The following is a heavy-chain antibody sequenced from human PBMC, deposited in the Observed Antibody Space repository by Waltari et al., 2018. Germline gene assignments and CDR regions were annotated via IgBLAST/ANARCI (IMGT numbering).Heavy chain of an antibody. J-gene: IGHJ6*02. Sequence: QVELVASGGDVVQTGRSLRLSCATSGFPFRDYGMHWLRQVPGKGLEWVAHIWHDGSKKYYADSVKGRFTISRDNSKNTVYLQISNLRPEDTAMYFCSKPLQFSNVFEVWGQGTRVIVSS. V-gene: IGHV3-33*08. CDR3: SKPLQFSNVFEV. D-gene: IGHD3-16*01. CDR1: GFPFRDYG. CDR2: IWHDGSKK.